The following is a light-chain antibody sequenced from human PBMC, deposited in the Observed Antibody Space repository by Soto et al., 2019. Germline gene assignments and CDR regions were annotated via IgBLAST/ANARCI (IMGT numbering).Light chain of an antibody. CDR1: QSVMNS. CDR3: QQYHHWPPYT. Sequence: VMTQSPVILSVSPGERVTLSCRASQSVMNSLAWYQQRPGQSPRLLIHGASTRATGIPARFSGSGSGTEFTLTISSLQSEDFAVYYWQQYHHWPPYTFGKGTKLEI. CDR2: GAS. J-gene: IGKJ2*01. V-gene: IGKV3-15*01.